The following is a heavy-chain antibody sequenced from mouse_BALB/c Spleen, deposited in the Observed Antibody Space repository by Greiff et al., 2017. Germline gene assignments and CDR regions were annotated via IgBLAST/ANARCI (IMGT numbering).Heavy chain of an antibody. CDR3: ARQGRDGYYFDY. V-gene: IGHV5-9-3*01. Sequence: EVKLVESGGGLVKPGGSLKLSCAASGFTFSSYAMSWVRQTPEKRLEWVATISSGGSYTYYPDSVKGRFTISRDNAKNTLYLQMSSLRSEDTAMYYCARQGRDGYYFDYWGQGTTLTVSS. J-gene: IGHJ2*01. CDR2: ISSGGSYT. CDR1: GFTFSSYA. D-gene: IGHD2-3*01.